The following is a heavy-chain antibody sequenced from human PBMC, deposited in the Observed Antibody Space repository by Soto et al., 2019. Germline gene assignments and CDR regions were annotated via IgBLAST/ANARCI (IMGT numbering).Heavy chain of an antibody. J-gene: IGHJ4*02. CDR3: ARDLAGGTPDY. CDR2: NSRSSSTI. Sequence: EVQLVESGGGSVQPGGSLRLSCVASGFTLGRYSMNWVRQAPGEGLEWVSYNSRSSSTIYYADSVKGRFTISRDNAENSLYLQMNSLRAEDTAVYYCARDLAGGTPDYWGQGTRVTVSS. D-gene: IGHD1-1*01. V-gene: IGHV3-48*01. CDR1: GFTLGRYS.